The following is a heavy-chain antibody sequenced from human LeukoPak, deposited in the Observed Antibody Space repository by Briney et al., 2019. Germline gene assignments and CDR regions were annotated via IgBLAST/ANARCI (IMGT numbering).Heavy chain of an antibody. Sequence: PGRSLRLSCAASGFTFSSYGMHWVRQAPGKGLEWVAVIWYDGSNKYYADSVKGRFTISRDNSKNTLYLQMNSLRAEDTAVYYCATLGYDIVSNWFDPWGQGTLVTVSS. CDR2: IWYDGSNK. CDR3: ATLGYDIVSNWFDP. V-gene: IGHV3-30*19. J-gene: IGHJ5*02. D-gene: IGHD3-9*01. CDR1: GFTFSSYG.